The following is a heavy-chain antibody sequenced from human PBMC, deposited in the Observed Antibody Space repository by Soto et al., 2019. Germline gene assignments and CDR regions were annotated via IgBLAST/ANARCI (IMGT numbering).Heavy chain of an antibody. Sequence: QVQLVESGGGVVQPGRSLRLSCAASGFTFSSYAMHWVRQAPGKGLEWVALISYDGSDKDYADSVKGRFTISRDNSRNTLFQQMNSLRAEDTAVYYCARDYYKYYDSSGYYLSPAYWGQGTLVTVSS. CDR1: GFTFSSYA. D-gene: IGHD3-22*01. J-gene: IGHJ4*02. CDR2: ISYDGSDK. CDR3: ARDYYKYYDSSGYYLSPAY. V-gene: IGHV3-30-3*01.